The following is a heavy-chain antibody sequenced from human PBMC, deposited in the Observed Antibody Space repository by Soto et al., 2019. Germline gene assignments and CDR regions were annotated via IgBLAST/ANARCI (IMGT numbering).Heavy chain of an antibody. D-gene: IGHD3-22*01. J-gene: IGHJ6*03. Sequence: ASVKVSCKASGYTFTGYYMHWVRQAPGQGLEWMGWINPNSGGTNYAQKFQGWVTMTRDTSISTACMELSRLRSDDTAVYYCARGRYDSSGYYSPPYYYYMDVWGKGTTVTVSS. V-gene: IGHV1-2*04. CDR3: ARGRYDSSGYYSPPYYYYMDV. CDR1: GYTFTGYY. CDR2: INPNSGGT.